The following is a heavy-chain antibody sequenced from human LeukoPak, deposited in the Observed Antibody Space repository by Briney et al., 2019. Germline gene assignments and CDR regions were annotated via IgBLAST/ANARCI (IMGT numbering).Heavy chain of an antibody. D-gene: IGHD6-19*01. V-gene: IGHV3-43*01. CDR2: ISWDGGST. CDR1: GFTFDDYT. CDR3: AKDSGQQWPSNYFDY. J-gene: IGHJ4*02. Sequence: PGGSLRLSCAASGFTFDDYTMHWVRQAPGKGLEWVSLISWDGGSTYYADSVKGRFTISRDNSKNSLYLQMNSLRTEDTALYYCAKDSGQQWPSNYFDYWGQGTLVTVSS.